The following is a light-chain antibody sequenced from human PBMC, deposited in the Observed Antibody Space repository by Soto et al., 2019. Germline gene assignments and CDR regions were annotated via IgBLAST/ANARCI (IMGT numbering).Light chain of an antibody. CDR3: CSYAGSSTPWWV. V-gene: IGLV2-23*01. CDR2: EGS. CDR1: SSDVGSYNL. Sequence: QYALTQPASVSGSPGQSITISCTGTSSDVGSYNLVSWYQQHPGKAPKLMIYEGSKRPSGVSNRFSGSKSGNTASLTISGLQAEDEADYYCCSYAGSSTPWWVFGGGTKLTVL. J-gene: IGLJ3*02.